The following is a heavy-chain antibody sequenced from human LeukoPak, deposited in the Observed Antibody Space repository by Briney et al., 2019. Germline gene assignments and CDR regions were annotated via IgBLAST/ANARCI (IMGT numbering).Heavy chain of an antibody. CDR2: IYPGDSDT. J-gene: IGHJ6*02. Sequence: GGSLQISCKGSGFRFTNYWIGWVRQLPGKGLELIGIIYPGDSDTRYRPSFQGQVTISADKSNSTAYLQWSSLKASDTAMYYCARSLPGTMLRGYGIDVWGQGTTVTVSS. V-gene: IGHV5-51*01. CDR3: ARSLPGTMLRGYGIDV. D-gene: IGHD3-10*01. CDR1: GFRFTNYW.